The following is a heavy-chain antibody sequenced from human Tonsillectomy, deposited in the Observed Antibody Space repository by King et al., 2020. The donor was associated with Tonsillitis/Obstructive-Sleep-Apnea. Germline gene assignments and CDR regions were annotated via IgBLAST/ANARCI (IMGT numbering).Heavy chain of an antibody. D-gene: IGHD3-3*01. Sequence: QLVQSGTEVKKPGASVKVSCKASGYTFTNFGINWVRQAPGQGLEWLGWISAYNGNTNYAQKLQGRVTMTTDTSTSTAYMELRSLRSDDTAVYYCARDLPPITIFGVAITNKMDVWGKGTTVTVSS. CDR2: ISAYNGNT. J-gene: IGHJ6*04. CDR3: ARDLPPITIFGVAITNKMDV. V-gene: IGHV1-18*01. CDR1: GYTFTNFG.